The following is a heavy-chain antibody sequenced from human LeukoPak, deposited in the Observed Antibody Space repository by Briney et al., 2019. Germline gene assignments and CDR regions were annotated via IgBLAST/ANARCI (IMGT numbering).Heavy chain of an antibody. CDR3: ARGWRDYDILTRTWTSTGLFDY. D-gene: IGHD3-9*01. Sequence: SETMSLTCAVYGGSFSGYYWSWIRRPPGKGLEWIGEINHSGSTNYNPSLKSRVTISVDTSKNQFSLKLSSVTAADTAVYYCARGWRDYDILTRTWTSTGLFDYWGQGTLVTVSS. J-gene: IGHJ4*02. V-gene: IGHV4-34*01. CDR1: GGSFSGYY. CDR2: INHSGST.